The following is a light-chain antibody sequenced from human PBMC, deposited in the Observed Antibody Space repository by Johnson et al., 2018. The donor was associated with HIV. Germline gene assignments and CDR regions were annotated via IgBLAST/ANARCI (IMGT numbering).Light chain of an antibody. V-gene: IGLV1-51*01. Sequence: QSVLTQPPSVSAAPGQKVTISCSGSSSDMGNYAVSWYQQLPGTAPKFLIYDNNKRPSGIPDRFSGSKSGTSATLGITGLQTGDEADYYCGTWDNSLSTGAVFGTGTKVTVL. J-gene: IGLJ1*01. CDR3: GTWDNSLSTGAV. CDR2: DNN. CDR1: SSDMGNYA.